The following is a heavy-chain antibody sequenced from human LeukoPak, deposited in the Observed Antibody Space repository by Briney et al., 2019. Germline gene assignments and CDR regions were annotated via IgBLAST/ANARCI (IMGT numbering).Heavy chain of an antibody. CDR3: ARDPYSGAYGDTYYYYMDV. CDR1: GFSFSRYN. D-gene: IGHD1-26*01. V-gene: IGHV3-21*01. CDR2: ITSSSSYT. Sequence: GGSLRLSCAASGFSFSRYNMNWVRQAPGKGLEWGSSITSSSSYTFYADSVKGRFTISRDNARNSLYLQMNRLRAEDTAVYYCARDPYSGAYGDTYYYYMDVWGKGTTVTISS. J-gene: IGHJ6*03.